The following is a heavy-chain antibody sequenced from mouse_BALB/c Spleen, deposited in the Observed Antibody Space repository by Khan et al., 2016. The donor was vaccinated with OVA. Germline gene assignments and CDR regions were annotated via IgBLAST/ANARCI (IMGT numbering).Heavy chain of an antibody. CDR2: ISSGGST. CDR1: GFTFSSYA. V-gene: IGHV5-6-5*01. J-gene: IGHJ4*01. Sequence: EVELVESGGGLVKPGGSLKLSCAASGFTFSSYAMSWVRQTPEKRLEWVASISSGGSTYYPDSVKGRFTISRDNARNLLYLQMGGLRSEDTAMYYCARGYAMDYWGQGSSGT. CDR3: ARGYAMDY.